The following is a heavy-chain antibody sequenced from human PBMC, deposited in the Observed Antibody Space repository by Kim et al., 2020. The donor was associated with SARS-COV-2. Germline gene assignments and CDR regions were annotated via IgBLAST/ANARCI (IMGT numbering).Heavy chain of an antibody. CDR1: GGTFSSYA. V-gene: IGHV1-69*13. D-gene: IGHD5-12*01. CDR2: IIPIFGTA. CDR3: ARAYRPSYSGYDLGGAFDI. J-gene: IGHJ3*02. Sequence: SVKVSCKASGGTFSSYAISWVRQAPGQGLEWMGGIIPIFGTANYAQKFQGRVTITAHESTSTAYMELSSLRSEDTAVYYCARAYRPSYSGYDLGGAFDIWGQGTMVTVSS.